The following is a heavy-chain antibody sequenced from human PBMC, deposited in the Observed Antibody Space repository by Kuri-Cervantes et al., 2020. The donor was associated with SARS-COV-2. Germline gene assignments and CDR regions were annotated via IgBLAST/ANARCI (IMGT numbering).Heavy chain of an antibody. Sequence: GESLKISCAASGFTFSSYAMHWVRQAPGKGLEWVSAISTSGAYTYYADPVKGRFTISRDNSKNTLYLQMKRLRAEDTAVYYCAKCPRTGVPGTSGEDWGQGTLVTVSS. V-gene: IGHV3-23*01. CDR3: AKCPRTGVPGTSGED. J-gene: IGHJ4*02. CDR2: ISTSGAYT. CDR1: GFTFSSYA. D-gene: IGHD1/OR15-1a*01.